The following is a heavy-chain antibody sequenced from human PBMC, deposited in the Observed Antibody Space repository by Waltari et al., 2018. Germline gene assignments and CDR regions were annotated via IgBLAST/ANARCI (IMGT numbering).Heavy chain of an antibody. J-gene: IGHJ5*02. V-gene: IGHV4-34*01. D-gene: IGHD3-10*01. CDR2: INHSGST. CDR1: GGSFSGYY. CDR3: ARGFMTYYYGSGSYYTWRWFDP. Sequence: QVQLQQWGAGLLKPSETLSLTGAVYGGSFSGYYWSWIRQPPGKGLAWIGEINHSGSTNYNPSLKSRVTISVDTSKNQFSLKLSSVTAADTAVYYCARGFMTYYYGSGSYYTWRWFDPWGQGTLVTVSS.